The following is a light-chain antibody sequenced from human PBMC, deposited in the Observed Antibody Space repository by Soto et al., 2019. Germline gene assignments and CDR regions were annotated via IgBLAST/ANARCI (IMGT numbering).Light chain of an antibody. J-gene: IGLJ1*01. CDR2: DVR. Sequence: QSALTQPASVSASPGQSITISCTGTSSDVGGYNYVSWYQQHPGKAPKLMIYDVRNRPSGVSDRFSGSKSGNTASLTISGLQAEDEADYYCNSYTSSSTHVFGTGTKVTVL. CDR3: NSYTSSSTHV. CDR1: SSDVGGYNY. V-gene: IGLV2-14*01.